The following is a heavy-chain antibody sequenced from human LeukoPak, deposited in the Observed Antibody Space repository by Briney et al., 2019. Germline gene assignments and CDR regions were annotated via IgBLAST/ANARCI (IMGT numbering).Heavy chain of an antibody. Sequence: SETLSLTCAVSGGSISSSNWWSWVRQPPGKGLEWIGGIYHSGSTNYNPSLKSRVTISVDTSKNQFSLQLNSVTPEDTAVYYCAREGEGAFFDYWGQGTLVTVSS. CDR3: AREGEGAFFDY. CDR1: GGSISSSNW. V-gene: IGHV4-4*02. CDR2: IYHSGST. J-gene: IGHJ4*02. D-gene: IGHD3-16*01.